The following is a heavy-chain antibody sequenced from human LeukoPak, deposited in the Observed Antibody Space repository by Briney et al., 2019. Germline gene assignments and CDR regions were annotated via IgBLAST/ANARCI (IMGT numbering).Heavy chain of an antibody. CDR1: GYTFTAYH. CDR3: VRENWYYDH. V-gene: IGHV1-2*02. D-gene: IGHD3-16*01. Sequence: ASVTVSCTTSGYTFTAYHMHWVRQAPGQGLEFVGWIYPPTGGTVLAGKFQGRVTMTRDTSIAAAYMELSGLTFDDTAVYYCVRENWYYDHWGQGALVTVSS. J-gene: IGHJ4*02. CDR2: IYPPTGGT.